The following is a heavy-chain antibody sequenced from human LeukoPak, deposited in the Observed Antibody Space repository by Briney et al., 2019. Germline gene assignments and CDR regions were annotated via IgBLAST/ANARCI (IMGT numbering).Heavy chain of an antibody. CDR1: GFTFSTFA. J-gene: IGHJ4*02. CDR2: IFPSGGEI. Sequence: GGSLRLSCAASGFTFSTFATIWVRQPPGKGLEWVSSIFPSGGEIHYADSVRGRFTISRDNSKSTLSLQMNSLRADDTAIYYCATYRQVLLPFESWGQGTLVTVSS. CDR3: ATYRQVLLPFES. D-gene: IGHD2-8*02. V-gene: IGHV3-23*01.